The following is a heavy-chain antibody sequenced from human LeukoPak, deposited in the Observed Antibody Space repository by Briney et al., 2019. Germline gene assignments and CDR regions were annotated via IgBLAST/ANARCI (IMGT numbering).Heavy chain of an antibody. Sequence: ASVKVSCKSSGYTFTSYYMRWVRQAPGQGLEWMGIINPSGGSTSYAQKFQGRVTMTRDTSTSTVYMELSSLRSEDTAVYYCARLSPPAAGTQNFDYWGQGTLVTVSS. D-gene: IGHD6-13*01. V-gene: IGHV1-46*01. CDR1: GYTFTSYY. J-gene: IGHJ4*02. CDR3: ARLSPPAAGTQNFDY. CDR2: INPSGGST.